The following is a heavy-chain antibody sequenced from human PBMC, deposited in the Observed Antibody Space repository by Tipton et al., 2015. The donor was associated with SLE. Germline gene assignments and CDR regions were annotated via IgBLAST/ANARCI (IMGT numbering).Heavy chain of an antibody. J-gene: IGHJ6*02. CDR3: ARDWIMVPGVIRYYAMDV. V-gene: IGHV4-59*01. D-gene: IGHD3-10*01. CDR2: ISDSGSA. Sequence: TLSLTCTVSGGSMSSYYWSWIRQPPGTGLEWIGYISDSGSATYNSSLKSRVTISVDTSKNQFSLKLSSVTAADTAVYYCARDWIMVPGVIRYYAMDVWGQGTTVTVSS. CDR1: GGSMSSYY.